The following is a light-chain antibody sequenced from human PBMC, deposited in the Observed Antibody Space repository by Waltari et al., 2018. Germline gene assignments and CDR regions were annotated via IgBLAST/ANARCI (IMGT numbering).Light chain of an antibody. CDR2: VVT. CDR1: SSDVGNYDL. V-gene: IGLV2-23*02. CDR3: CSYAGSGTLV. Sequence: QSALTQPASVSGSPGQSITISCTGTSSDVGNYDLVSWYQQPPGKAPKLMIYVVTKRPSWVSNRFSGSKSGNTASLTVSGLQAEDEADYYCCSYAGSGTLVFGGGTKLTVL. J-gene: IGLJ2*01.